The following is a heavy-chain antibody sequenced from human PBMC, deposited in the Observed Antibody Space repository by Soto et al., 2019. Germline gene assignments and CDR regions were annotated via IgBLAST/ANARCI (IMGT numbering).Heavy chain of an antibody. CDR3: ARRTETDYYGMDV. V-gene: IGHV5-51*01. D-gene: IGHD4-17*01. Sequence: AGESLKISCKGSGYSFTSYWIGWVRQMPGKGLEWMGIIYPGDSDTRYSPSFQGQVTISADKSISTAYLQWSSLKASDTAMYYCARRTETDYYGMDVWGQGTTVTVSS. J-gene: IGHJ6*02. CDR2: IYPGDSDT. CDR1: GYSFTSYW.